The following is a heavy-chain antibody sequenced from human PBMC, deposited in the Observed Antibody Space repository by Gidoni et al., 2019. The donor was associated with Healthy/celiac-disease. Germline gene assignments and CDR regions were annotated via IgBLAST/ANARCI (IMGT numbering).Heavy chain of an antibody. V-gene: IGHV3-33*01. Sequence: QVQLVESGGGVVQPGRSLRPSCAAFGFTFSSYGMHWVRQAPRKGLEWVAVIWDDGSNKYYADSVEGRFTISRDNSKNTLYLQMNSLRAEDTAVYYCARGLGLTGYYPPLKYWGQGTLVTVSS. CDR1: GFTFSSYG. J-gene: IGHJ4*02. CDR2: IWDDGSNK. D-gene: IGHD3-9*01. CDR3: ARGLGLTGYYPPLKY.